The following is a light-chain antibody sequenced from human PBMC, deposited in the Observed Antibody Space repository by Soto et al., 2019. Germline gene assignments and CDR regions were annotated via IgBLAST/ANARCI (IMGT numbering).Light chain of an antibody. CDR2: GNT. Sequence: QSVLTQPPSVSGAPGQRVTISCTGSSSNIGAGYEVHWFQQLPGTAPKLLIYGNTNRPSGVPDRFSGSKSDTSASLAITGLQHEDEADYYCQSYDSSLSVLYVFGTGTQLTVL. CDR1: SSNIGAGYE. J-gene: IGLJ1*01. V-gene: IGLV1-40*01. CDR3: QSYDSSLSVLYV.